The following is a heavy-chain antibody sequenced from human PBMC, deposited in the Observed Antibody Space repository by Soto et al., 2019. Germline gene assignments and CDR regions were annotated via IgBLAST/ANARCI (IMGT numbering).Heavy chain of an antibody. V-gene: IGHV4-30-4*01. CDR3: RGYCSSTSCYGPYYYYGMDV. CDR1: GGSISRGDYY. Sequence: PSETLSLTCTVSGGSISRGDYYWSWIRQPPGKGLEWIGYIYYSGSTYYNPSLKSRVTISVDTSKNQFSLKLSSVTAADTAVYYCRGYCSSTSCYGPYYYYGMDVWGQGTTVTVSS. D-gene: IGHD2-2*01. CDR2: IYYSGST. J-gene: IGHJ6*02.